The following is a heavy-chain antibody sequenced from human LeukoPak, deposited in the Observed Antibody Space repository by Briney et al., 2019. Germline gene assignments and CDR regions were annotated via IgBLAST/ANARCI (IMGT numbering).Heavy chain of an antibody. CDR2: INHSGST. D-gene: IGHD2-2*01. CDR1: GGSFSGYY. CDR3: ASPSPAGLALDY. J-gene: IGHJ4*02. V-gene: IGHV4-34*01. Sequence: SETLSLTCAVYGGSFSGYYWSWIRQPPGKGLEWIGEINHSGSTNYNPSLKSRVTISVDTSKNQFSLKLSSVTAADTAVYYCASPSPAGLALDYWGQGTLVTVSS.